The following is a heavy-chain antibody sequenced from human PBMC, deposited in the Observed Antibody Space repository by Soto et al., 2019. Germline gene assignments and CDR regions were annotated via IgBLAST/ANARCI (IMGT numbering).Heavy chain of an antibody. CDR2: IYWDDDK. V-gene: IGHV2-5*02. Sequence: KESGPTLVKPTQTLTLTCTFSGFSLSTSGVGVGWIRQPPGKALEWLALIYWDDDKRYSPSLKSRLTITKDTSKNQVVLTMINMDPVDTATYYCAHKDGDFDTFDYWGQGTLVTVSS. D-gene: IGHD4-17*01. J-gene: IGHJ4*02. CDR1: GFSLSTSGVG. CDR3: AHKDGDFDTFDY.